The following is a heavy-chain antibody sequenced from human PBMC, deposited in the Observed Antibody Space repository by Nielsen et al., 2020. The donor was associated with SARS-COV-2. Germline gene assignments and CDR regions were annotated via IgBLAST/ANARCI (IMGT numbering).Heavy chain of an antibody. CDR2: ISYDGSNK. V-gene: IGHV3-30*18. Sequence: LKISCAASGFTFSTYGMHWVRQAPGKGLEWVAAISYDGSNKYYVDSVKGRFTISRNNSKNTLYLQMSSLREKDTAVYYCAKDWTAIVVVPSGGVDYWGQGTLVTVSS. J-gene: IGHJ4*02. CDR3: AKDWTAIVVVPSGGVDY. CDR1: GFTFSTYG. D-gene: IGHD2-15*01.